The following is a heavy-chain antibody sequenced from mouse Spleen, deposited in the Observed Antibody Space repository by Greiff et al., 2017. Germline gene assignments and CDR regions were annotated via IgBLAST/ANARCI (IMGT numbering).Heavy chain of an antibody. CDR2: ISDGGSYT. D-gene: IGHD2-4*01. Sequence: VQLKESGGGLVKPGGSLKLSCAASGFTFSSYAMSWVRQTPEKRLEWVATISDGGSYTYYPDNVKGRFTISRDNAKNNLYLQMSHLKSEDTAMYYCARGYYDYDLYYFDYWGQGTTLTVSS. J-gene: IGHJ2*01. CDR1: GFTFSSYA. CDR3: ARGYYDYDLYYFDY. V-gene: IGHV5-4*01.